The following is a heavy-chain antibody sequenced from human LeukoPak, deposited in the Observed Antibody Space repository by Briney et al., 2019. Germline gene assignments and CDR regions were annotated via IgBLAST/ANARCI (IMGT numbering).Heavy chain of an antibody. CDR2: ISSSSTYI. Sequence: PGGSLRLSCAASGFTFNNYNMNWVRQAPGKGLEWVSSISSSSTYIYYADSVKGRFTISRDNSKNTLYLEMSSLRVEDTAIYYCAKWPEGAMDYFDYWGQGTLVTVSS. V-gene: IGHV3-21*04. CDR3: AKWPEGAMDYFDY. CDR1: GFTFNNYN. D-gene: IGHD2-8*01. J-gene: IGHJ4*02.